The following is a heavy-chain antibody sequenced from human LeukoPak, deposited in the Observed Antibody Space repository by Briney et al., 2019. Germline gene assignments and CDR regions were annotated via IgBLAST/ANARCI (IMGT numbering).Heavy chain of an antibody. CDR3: ARTYCGGDCYSRSFDY. CDR2: IYYSGST. CDR1: GGSISSSSYY. D-gene: IGHD2-21*02. Sequence: SETLSLTCTVSGGSISSSSYYWGWIRQPPGKGLEWIGSIYYSGSTYYNPSLKSRVTISVDTSKNQFSLKLSSVTAADTAVYYCARTYCGGDCYSRSFDYWGQGTLVTVSS. V-gene: IGHV4-39*01. J-gene: IGHJ4*02.